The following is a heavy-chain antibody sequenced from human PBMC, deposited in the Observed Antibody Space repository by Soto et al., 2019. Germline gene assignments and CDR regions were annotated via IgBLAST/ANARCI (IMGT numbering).Heavy chain of an antibody. V-gene: IGHV3-33*01. CDR3: AREGIATTGTLDY. J-gene: IGHJ4*02. D-gene: IGHD6-13*01. CDR1: GFTFSGYG. Sequence: QVQLVESGGGVVQPGRSLRLSCAASGFTFSGYGMNWVRQAPGKGLEWVAIIWYDGSNENYADSVKGRFTISRDNSKNTLSLQMNSLRAADTAVYYCAREGIATTGTLDYWGQGTLVTVSS. CDR2: IWYDGSNE.